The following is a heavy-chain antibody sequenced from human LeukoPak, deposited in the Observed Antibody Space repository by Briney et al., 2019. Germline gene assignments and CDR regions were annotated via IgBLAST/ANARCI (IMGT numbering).Heavy chain of an antibody. CDR3: ARRYCSSTSCYKAFDI. J-gene: IGHJ3*02. V-gene: IGHV5-51*01. D-gene: IGHD2-2*02. Sequence: HGESLKISCYGSGYNFAKSWIGWVRQMPGKGLEWMGIIYPGDSDTRYSPSFQGQVTISADKSISTAYLQWSSLKASDTAMYYCARRYCSSTSCYKAFDIWGQGTMVTVSS. CDR1: GYNFAKSW. CDR2: IYPGDSDT.